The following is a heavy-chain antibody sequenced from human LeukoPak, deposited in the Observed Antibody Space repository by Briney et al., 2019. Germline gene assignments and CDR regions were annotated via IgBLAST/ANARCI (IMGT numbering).Heavy chain of an antibody. CDR3: ARSVRLRSDFDY. D-gene: IGHD5-12*01. V-gene: IGHV1-46*01. CDR2: INPSGGST. J-gene: IGHJ4*02. CDR1: GYTFTSYY. Sequence: ASVKVSCKASGYTFTSYYMHWVRQAPGQGLEWMGIINPSGGSTSYAQKFQGRVTITADKSTSTAYMELSSLRSDDTAVYYCARSVRLRSDFDYWGQGTLVTVSS.